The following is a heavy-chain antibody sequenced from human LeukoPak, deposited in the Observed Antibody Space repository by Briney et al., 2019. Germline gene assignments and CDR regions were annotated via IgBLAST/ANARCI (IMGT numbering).Heavy chain of an antibody. V-gene: IGHV1-2*02. CDR1: GYTFPRYY. Sequence: SVKVSCKPCGYTFPRYYMHWVRQAPGQGLEWMGWINPNSGGTNYAQKFQGRVTMTRDTSISTAYMELSRLRSDDTAVYYCARVNDYGDYVDYWGQGTLVTVSS. CDR3: ARVNDYGDYVDY. J-gene: IGHJ4*02. D-gene: IGHD4-17*01. CDR2: INPNSGGT.